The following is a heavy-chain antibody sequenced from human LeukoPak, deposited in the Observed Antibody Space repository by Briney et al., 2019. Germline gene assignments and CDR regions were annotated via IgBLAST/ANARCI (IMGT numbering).Heavy chain of an antibody. Sequence: GGSLRLSCAASGFTFSNYALSWLRQAPGKGLEWVSDISRSGGSTYYADSERGVFTISRDNSKHTMYLKMNSLRAEYTAVYYCAKRIQSAMAMGYWGQGTLVTAYS. D-gene: IGHD5-18*01. V-gene: IGHV3-23*01. CDR3: AKRIQSAMAMGY. J-gene: IGHJ4*02. CDR2: ISRSGGST. CDR1: GFTFSNYA.